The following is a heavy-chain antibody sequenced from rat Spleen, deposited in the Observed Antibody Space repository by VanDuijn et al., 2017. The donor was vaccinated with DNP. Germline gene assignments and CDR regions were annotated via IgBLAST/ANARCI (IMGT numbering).Heavy chain of an antibody. CDR2: ITPGGGNT. CDR1: GFPFNNHW. D-gene: IGHD1-6*01. V-gene: IGHV5-31*01. Sequence: EVQLVESGGGLVQPGRSLKLSCVASGFPFNNHWMTWIRQVPGKGLEWVASITPGGGNTYFPDSVKGRFTISRANAENTVYLQMNSLRFDDTATYYCARDPEYYGFQGYFDYWGQGVMVTVSS. CDR3: ARDPEYYGFQGYFDY. J-gene: IGHJ2*01.